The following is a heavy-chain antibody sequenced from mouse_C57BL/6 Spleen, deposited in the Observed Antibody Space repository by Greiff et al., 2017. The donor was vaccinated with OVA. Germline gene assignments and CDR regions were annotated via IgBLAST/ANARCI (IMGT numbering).Heavy chain of an antibody. D-gene: IGHD1-1*01. Sequence: QVQLQQPGAELVKPGASVKLSCKASGYTFTSYWMQWVKQRPGQGLEWIGEIDPSDSYTNYNQKFKGKATLTVDTSSSTAYMQLSSLTSEDSAVYYCARGGITTVVDYWGQGTTLTVSS. CDR3: ARGGITTVVDY. V-gene: IGHV1-50*01. CDR2: IDPSDSYT. CDR1: GYTFTSYW. J-gene: IGHJ2*01.